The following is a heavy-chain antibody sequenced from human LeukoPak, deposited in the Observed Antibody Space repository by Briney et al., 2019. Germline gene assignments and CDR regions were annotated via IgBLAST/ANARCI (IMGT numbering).Heavy chain of an antibody. V-gene: IGHV3-7*01. D-gene: IGHD1-1*01. Sequence: GGSLRLSCAASGFTSGSHWMSWVRQPPGKGLEWVANIKRDGSVTNYVDSVKGRFTISRDNAKNSVYLQINSLRAQDTALYYCAREKSAFNYNWNDGRGFLMDYWGQGTLVTVSS. CDR3: AREKSAFNYNWNDGRGFLMDY. J-gene: IGHJ4*02. CDR2: IKRDGSVT. CDR1: GFTSGSHW.